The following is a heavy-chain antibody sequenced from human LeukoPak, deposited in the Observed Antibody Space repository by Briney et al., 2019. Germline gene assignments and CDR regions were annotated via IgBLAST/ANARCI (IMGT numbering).Heavy chain of an antibody. CDR3: ASAGHDGSGYKVC. Sequence: SGTLSLTCAVSGGSISSSNWWSWVRQPPGKGLEWIGEIYHSGSANYNPSLKGRVTISVDKSKNQFSLRLSSVTAADTAVYYCASAGHDGSGYKVCWGQGTLVTVSS. J-gene: IGHJ4*02. CDR1: GGSISSSNW. CDR2: IYHSGSA. V-gene: IGHV4-4*02. D-gene: IGHD3-22*01.